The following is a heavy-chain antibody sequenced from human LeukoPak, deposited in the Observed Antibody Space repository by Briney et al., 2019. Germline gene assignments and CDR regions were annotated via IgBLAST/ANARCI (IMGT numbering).Heavy chain of an antibody. CDR2: ISYDGSNK. CDR1: GFTFSSYA. CDR3: ARAVDFWSGNYYMDV. J-gene: IGHJ6*03. Sequence: SGGSLRLSCAASGFTFSSYAMHWVRQAPGKGLEWVAVISYDGSNKYYADSVKGRFTISRDNSKNTLYLQMNSLRAEDTAVYYCARAVDFWSGNYYMDVWGKGTTVTISS. D-gene: IGHD3-3*01. V-gene: IGHV3-30*04.